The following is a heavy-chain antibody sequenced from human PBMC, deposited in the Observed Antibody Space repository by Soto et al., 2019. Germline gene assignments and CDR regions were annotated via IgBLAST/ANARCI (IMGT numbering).Heavy chain of an antibody. Sequence: GGSLRLSCAASGFTFSSYDMHWVRQATGKGLEWVSAIGTAGDTYYPGSVKGRFTISRENAKNSLYLQMNSLRAEDTAVYYCARARPFHDLGDPAFDPWGQGTLVTVSS. CDR3: ARARPFHDLGDPAFDP. V-gene: IGHV3-13*01. J-gene: IGHJ5*02. D-gene: IGHD3-3*01. CDR2: IGTAGDT. CDR1: GFTFSSYD.